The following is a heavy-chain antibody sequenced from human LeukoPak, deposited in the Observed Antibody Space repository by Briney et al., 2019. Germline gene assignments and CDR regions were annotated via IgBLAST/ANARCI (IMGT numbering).Heavy chain of an antibody. CDR1: GGTFSSYA. D-gene: IGHD3-22*01. V-gene: IGHV1-69*05. J-gene: IGHJ3*02. CDR3: ARTLRITVIVVAPDAFDI. Sequence: SVKVSCKASGGTFSSYAISWVRQAPGPGLEWMGRIIPIFGTANYAQKFQGRVTITTDESTSTAYMERSSLRSEDTAVYYCARTLRITVIVVAPDAFDIWGQGTMVTVSS. CDR2: IIPIFGTA.